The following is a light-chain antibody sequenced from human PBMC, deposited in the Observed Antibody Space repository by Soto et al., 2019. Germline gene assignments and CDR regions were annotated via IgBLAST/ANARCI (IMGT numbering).Light chain of an antibody. Sequence: QSALTQPASVSGSPGQSITISCTGTSSDVGGYNYVSWYQQHPGKAPKLMIYDVSNRPSGVSNRFSGSKSGNTASLTISGLQAEDEADYYCSSYTSSNTLWVFGTGTKLTVL. V-gene: IGLV2-14*01. CDR3: SSYTSSNTLWV. CDR2: DVS. CDR1: SSDVGGYNY. J-gene: IGLJ1*01.